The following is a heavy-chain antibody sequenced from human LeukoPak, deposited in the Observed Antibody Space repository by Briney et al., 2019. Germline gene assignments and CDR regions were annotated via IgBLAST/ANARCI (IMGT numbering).Heavy chain of an antibody. CDR1: GFTFTSSA. CDR2: IVVGSGNT. J-gene: IGHJ6*02. V-gene: IGHV1-58*02. Sequence: TSVKVSCKASGFTFTSSAMQWVRQARGQRLEWIGWIVVGSGNTNYAQKFQERVTITRDMSTSTAYMELSSLRSEDTAVYYCAASIVGATPRYYYYGMDVWGQGTTVTVSS. D-gene: IGHD1-26*01. CDR3: AASIVGATPRYYYYGMDV.